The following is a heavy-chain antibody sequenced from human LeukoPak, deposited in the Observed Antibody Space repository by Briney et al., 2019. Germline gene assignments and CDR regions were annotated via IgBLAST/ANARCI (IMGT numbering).Heavy chain of an antibody. Sequence: SETLSLTCTVSDGSISSSSYYWGWIRQPPGKGLEWIGSTYYSGSTYSNPSFKSRVTISVDTSKNQFSLKLSSVTAADTAVYYCARGRGWPDLWYYYDSSGYRTYFDYWGQGTLVTVSS. CDR1: DGSISSSSYY. V-gene: IGHV4-39*01. J-gene: IGHJ4*02. CDR3: ARGRGWPDLWYYYDSSGYRTYFDY. CDR2: TYYSGST. D-gene: IGHD3-22*01.